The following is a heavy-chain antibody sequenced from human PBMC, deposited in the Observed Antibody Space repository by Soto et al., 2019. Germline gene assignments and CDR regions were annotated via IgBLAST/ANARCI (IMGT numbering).Heavy chain of an antibody. J-gene: IGHJ3*02. CDR2: ISGSGGST. CDR3: AKTRYSSSWNQDAFDI. D-gene: IGHD6-13*01. Sequence: EVQLLESGGGLVQPGGSLRLSCAASGFTFSSYAMSWVRQAPGKGLEWVSAISGSGGSTYYADSVKGRFTISSDNSKNTLYLQMNSLRAEYTAVYYCAKTRYSSSWNQDAFDIWGQGTMVTVSS. CDR1: GFTFSSYA. V-gene: IGHV3-23*01.